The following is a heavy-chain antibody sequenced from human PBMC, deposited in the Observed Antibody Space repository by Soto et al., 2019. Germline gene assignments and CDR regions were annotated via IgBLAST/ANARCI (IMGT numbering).Heavy chain of an antibody. Sequence: SETLSLTCAVSGGSFSAYYWTWIRQPPGKGLEWIGEINHSGSTNYNPSLKSRVTISIGTSKNQFSLNLNSVTAADTAVYYCARGLVGYSSSWYTLRLFDPWGQGTLVTVSS. J-gene: IGHJ5*02. V-gene: IGHV4-34*01. D-gene: IGHD6-13*01. CDR3: ARGLVGYSSSWYTLRLFDP. CDR2: INHSGST. CDR1: GGSFSAYY.